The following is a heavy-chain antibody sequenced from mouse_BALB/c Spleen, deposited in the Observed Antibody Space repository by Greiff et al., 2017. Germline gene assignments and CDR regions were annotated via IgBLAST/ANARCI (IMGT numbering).Heavy chain of an antibody. CDR2: ISSGSSTI. CDR1: GFTFSSFG. J-gene: IGHJ4*01. D-gene: IGHD2-10*02. CDR3: AREYGNPYYYAMDY. V-gene: IGHV5-17*02. Sequence: EVNVVESGGGLVQPGGSRKLSCAASGFTFSSFGMHWVRQAPEKGLEWVAYISSGSSTIYYADTVKGRFTISRDNPKNTLFLQMTSLRSEDTAMYYCAREYGNPYYYAMDYWGQGTSVTVSS.